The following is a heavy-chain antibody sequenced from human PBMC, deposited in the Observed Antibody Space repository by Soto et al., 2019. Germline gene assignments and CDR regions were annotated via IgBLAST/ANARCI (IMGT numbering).Heavy chain of an antibody. CDR1: GFSLSTSGMC. D-gene: IGHD6-13*01. CDR3: ARIRYSSSWPNFDY. Sequence: VSGPTLVNPTQTLTLTCTFSGFSLSTSGMCVSWIRQPPGKALEWLALIDWDDDKYYSTSLKTRLTISKDTSKNQVVLTMTNMDPVDTATYYCARIRYSSSWPNFDYWGQGTLVTVSS. J-gene: IGHJ4*02. CDR2: IDWDDDK. V-gene: IGHV2-70*01.